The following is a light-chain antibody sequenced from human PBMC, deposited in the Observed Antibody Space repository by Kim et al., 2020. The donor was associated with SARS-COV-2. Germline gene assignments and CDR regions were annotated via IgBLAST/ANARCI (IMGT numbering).Light chain of an antibody. CDR2: AAS. CDR1: QTITTY. CDR3: QQTYNLPRT. Sequence: DIQMTQSPSSLSASVGERVTITCRAGQTITTYLNWYQQKPGKAPNLLIHAASSLHGGVPSRFSGSGSGTDFTLTISNLQPEDFATYYCQQTYNLPRTFGQGTKGDIK. J-gene: IGKJ1*01. V-gene: IGKV1-39*01.